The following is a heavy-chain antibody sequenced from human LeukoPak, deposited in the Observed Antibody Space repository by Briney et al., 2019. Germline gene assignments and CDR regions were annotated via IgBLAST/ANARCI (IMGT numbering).Heavy chain of an antibody. CDR2: ISSSSSYI. V-gene: IGHV3-21*01. D-gene: IGHD3-3*01. J-gene: IGHJ6*02. CDR3: ARGRNYDFWSGYYYGMDV. Sequence: GGSLRLSCAASGFTFSSYSMNWVRQAPGKGLEWVSSISSSSSYIYYADSVKGRFTISRDNAKNSLYLQMNSLRAEDTAVYYCARGRNYDFWSGYYYGMDVSGHGSTVTVSS. CDR1: GFTFSSYS.